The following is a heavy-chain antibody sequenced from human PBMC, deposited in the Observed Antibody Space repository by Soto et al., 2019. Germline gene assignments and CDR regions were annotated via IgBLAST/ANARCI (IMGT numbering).Heavy chain of an antibody. CDR1: GYTFTSYP. D-gene: IGHD3-10*01. V-gene: IGHV1-3*01. Sequence: ASVKVSCKASGYTFTSYPTHWVRQAPGQRLEWMGWIDAGNGNTKYSQKFRGRVTFTTDTSATTAYMELSSLRSEDAGLYYCARDKITPGGHFFQFGQDVWGQGTTVTVSS. CDR3: ARDKITPGGHFFQFGQDV. CDR2: IDAGNGNT. J-gene: IGHJ6*02.